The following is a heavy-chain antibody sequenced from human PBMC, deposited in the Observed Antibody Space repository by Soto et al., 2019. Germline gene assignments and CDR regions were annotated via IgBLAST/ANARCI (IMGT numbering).Heavy chain of an antibody. J-gene: IGHJ6*02. Sequence: SETLSLTCTVSGGSISSSSYYWSWIRQPPGKGLEWIGEINHSGSTNYNPSLKSRVTISVDTSKNQFSLKLSSVTAADTAVYYCARVYYYGSGRRLYYYYGMDVWGQGTTVTVSS. D-gene: IGHD3-10*01. CDR3: ARVYYYGSGRRLYYYYGMDV. V-gene: IGHV4-39*07. CDR1: GGSISSSSYY. CDR2: INHSGST.